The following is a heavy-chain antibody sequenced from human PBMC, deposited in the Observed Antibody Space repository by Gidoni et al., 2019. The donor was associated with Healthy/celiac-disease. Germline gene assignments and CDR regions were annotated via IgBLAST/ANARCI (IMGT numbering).Heavy chain of an antibody. D-gene: IGHD3-22*01. CDR1: GFTFSSYA. Sequence: EVQLLESGGGLVQPGGSLRLSCAASGFTFSSYAVIWVRQGPGKGLEWGSAISGRGGSTYYADSVKGRFTISRDNSKNTLYLQMNSLRAEDTAVYYCAKDHLPAYYYDSSGYSGDAFDIWGQGTMVTVSS. CDR2: ISGRGGST. CDR3: AKDHLPAYYYDSSGYSGDAFDI. V-gene: IGHV3-23*01. J-gene: IGHJ3*02.